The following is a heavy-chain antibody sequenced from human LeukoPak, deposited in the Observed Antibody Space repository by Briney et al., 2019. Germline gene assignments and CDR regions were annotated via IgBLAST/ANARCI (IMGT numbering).Heavy chain of an antibody. J-gene: IGHJ4*02. D-gene: IGHD2-15*01. CDR3: AASVVVVAARDY. V-gene: IGHV4-34*01. CDR2: INHSGST. Sequence: SETLSLTCAVYGGSFSGYYWSWIRQPPGKGPEWIGEINHSGSTNYNPSLKSRVTISVDTSKNQFSLKLSSVTAADTAVYYCAASVVVVAARDYWGQGTLVTVSS. CDR1: GGSFSGYY.